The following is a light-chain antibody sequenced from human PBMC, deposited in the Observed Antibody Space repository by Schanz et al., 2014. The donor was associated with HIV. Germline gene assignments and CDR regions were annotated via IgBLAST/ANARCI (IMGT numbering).Light chain of an antibody. Sequence: QSALTQPRSVSGSPGQSVTISCTGTSSDVGGYNYVSWYQQHPGKAPKLMIYDVSKRPSGVPDRFSGSKSGNTASLTISGLQAEDEADYYCSSYAGSTVFGGGTKLTVL. V-gene: IGLV2-11*01. CDR2: DVS. J-gene: IGLJ2*01. CDR1: SSDVGGYNY. CDR3: SSYAGSTV.